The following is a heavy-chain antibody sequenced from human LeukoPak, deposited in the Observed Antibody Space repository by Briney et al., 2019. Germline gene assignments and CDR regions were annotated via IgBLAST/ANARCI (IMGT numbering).Heavy chain of an antibody. D-gene: IGHD6-19*01. J-gene: IGHJ4*02. CDR3: ARDELAVAKKGFLDS. Sequence: PGGSLRLSCAGSRLTLSSYWMQWVRQAPGKGLEWVSFIYSSGSTYYADSVRGRFTISRDNSNNTLYLQMNSLRVEDTAVYYCARDELAVAKKGFLDSWGQGTLVTVSS. V-gene: IGHV3-66*01. CDR2: IYSSGST. CDR1: RLTLSSYW.